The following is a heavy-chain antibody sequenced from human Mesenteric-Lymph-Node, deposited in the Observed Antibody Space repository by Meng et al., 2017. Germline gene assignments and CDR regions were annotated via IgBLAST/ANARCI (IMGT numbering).Heavy chain of an antibody. CDR1: GYSFTSYW. D-gene: IGHD2-2*01. Sequence: GESLKISCKGSGYSFTSYWNGWVRQMPGKGLEWMGIIYPGDSDTRYSPSFQGQVTISADKSISTAYLQWSSLKASDTAMYYCARSPMGGCSSTSGMSGWFDPWGQGTLVTVSS. V-gene: IGHV5-51*01. J-gene: IGHJ5*02. CDR2: IYPGDSDT. CDR3: ARSPMGGCSSTSGMSGWFDP.